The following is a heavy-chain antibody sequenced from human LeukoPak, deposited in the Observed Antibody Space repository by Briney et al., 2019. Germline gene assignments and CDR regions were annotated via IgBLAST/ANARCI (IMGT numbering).Heavy chain of an antibody. Sequence: PSETLSLTCTVSGGSISSGGYYWSWIRQHPGKGLEWIGYIYYSGSTYYNPSLRSRVTISVDTSKNQFSLKLSSVTAADTAVYYCATRRGYSGYGWFDYWGQGTLVTVSS. D-gene: IGHD5-12*01. V-gene: IGHV4-31*03. CDR2: IYYSGST. CDR1: GGSISSGGYY. CDR3: ATRRGYSGYGWFDY. J-gene: IGHJ4*02.